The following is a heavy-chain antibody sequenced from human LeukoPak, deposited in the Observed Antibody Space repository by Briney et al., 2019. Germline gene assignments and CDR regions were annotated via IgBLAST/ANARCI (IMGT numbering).Heavy chain of an antibody. CDR1: GFTFSSYG. CDR2: IRYDGSNK. CDR3: AKKTGTRYYFDY. Sequence: PGGSLRLSCAASGFTFSSYGMHWVRQAPGKGLEWVAFIRYDGSNKYYADSVKGRFTISRDNSKNTLYLQMNSLRAEDTAVYYCAKKTGTRYYFDYRGQGTLVTVSS. J-gene: IGHJ4*02. D-gene: IGHD1-7*01. V-gene: IGHV3-30*02.